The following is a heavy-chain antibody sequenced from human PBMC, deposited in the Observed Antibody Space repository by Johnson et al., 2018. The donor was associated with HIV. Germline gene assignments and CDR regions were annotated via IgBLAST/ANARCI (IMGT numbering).Heavy chain of an antibody. J-gene: IGHJ3*02. CDR3: ASVPMIVVLDGAFDI. D-gene: IGHD3-22*01. Sequence: QVQLVESGGGLVQPGRSLRLSCTASGFTFGDYAMHWVRQAPAKGLEWVAVISYDGSDKYYADSVKGRFTISRDNSKNTLYLQMNSLRAEDTAVYYCASVPMIVVLDGAFDIWGQGTMVTVSS. CDR2: ISYDGSDK. V-gene: IGHV3-30*14. CDR1: GFTFGDYA.